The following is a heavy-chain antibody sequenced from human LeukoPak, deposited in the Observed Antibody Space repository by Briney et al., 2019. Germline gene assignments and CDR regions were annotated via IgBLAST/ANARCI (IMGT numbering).Heavy chain of an antibody. CDR2: FEPEEGEHGET. Sequence: GASVKVSCRASGYSLSDLSIHWVRHVPGKGLEWMGGFEPEEGEHGETIYAQKFEGRLTLTEDTATDTAYMELVSLTSADTAVYYCATDRLEIYALHIWGQGTVVTVSS. D-gene: IGHD1-1*01. CDR3: ATDRLEIYALHI. J-gene: IGHJ3*02. CDR1: GYSLSDLS. V-gene: IGHV1-24*01.